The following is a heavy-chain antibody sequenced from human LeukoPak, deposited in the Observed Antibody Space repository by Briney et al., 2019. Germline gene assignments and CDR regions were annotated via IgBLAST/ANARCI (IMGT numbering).Heavy chain of an antibody. J-gene: IGHJ6*02. CDR2: INPNRGDT. D-gene: IGHD4-17*01. V-gene: IGHV1-2*02. Sequence: GASVTVSCTASGYTFTCHYMHWVRQAPGQGLEWMGWINPNRGDTNYAQKFQDSVTMTRDTSSNTAYMELRRLTSDDTAVYYCARSSTVTNPYYYYGMDVWGQGTTVTVSS. CDR1: GYTFTCHY. CDR3: ARSSTVTNPYYYYGMDV.